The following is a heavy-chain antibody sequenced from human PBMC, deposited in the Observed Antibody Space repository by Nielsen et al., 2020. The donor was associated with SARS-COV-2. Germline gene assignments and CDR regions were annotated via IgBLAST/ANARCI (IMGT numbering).Heavy chain of an antibody. D-gene: IGHD5-24*01. V-gene: IGHV4-61*01. J-gene: IGHJ4*02. CDR3: VRIDMATISVDY. Sequence: GSLRLSCIVSGGSISSGSHYWSWIRQPPGKGLEWIGYIFYRGNTNYNPSLKSRVTTSVDTSKNQFSLKVNSVTAADTAVYYCVRIDMATISVDYWGRGTLVTVSS. CDR2: IFYRGNT. CDR1: GGSISSGSHY.